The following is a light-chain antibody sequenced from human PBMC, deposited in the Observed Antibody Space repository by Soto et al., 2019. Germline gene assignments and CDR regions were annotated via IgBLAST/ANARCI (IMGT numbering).Light chain of an antibody. CDR3: QQYNNWPPWT. J-gene: IGKJ1*01. Sequence: EIVMTHSPATLSVSPCERATLSFSASQSVSSNLAWYQQKPGQAPRLLIYGASIRATGIPARFGGSGSGTEFTLTISSLQSEDFAVYYCQQYNNWPPWTFGQGTKVDIK. CDR2: GAS. CDR1: QSVSSN. V-gene: IGKV3-15*01.